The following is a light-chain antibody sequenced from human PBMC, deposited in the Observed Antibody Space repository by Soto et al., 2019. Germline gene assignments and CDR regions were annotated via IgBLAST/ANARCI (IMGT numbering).Light chain of an antibody. J-gene: IGKJ1*01. Sequence: DIQMTQSPSFLSASVGDRVTTTCRASRSVSTSLNWYQQKPGKAPKVLIYAASNLQRGIPSRFSGSGFGTDFTLTISSLEPEDFATYYCQQSYSTRWTFGQGTKVDIK. CDR2: AAS. CDR1: RSVSTS. CDR3: QQSYSTRWT. V-gene: IGKV1-39*01.